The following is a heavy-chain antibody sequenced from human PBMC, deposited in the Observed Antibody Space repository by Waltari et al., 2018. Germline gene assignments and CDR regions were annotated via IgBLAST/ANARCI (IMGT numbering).Heavy chain of an antibody. V-gene: IGHV3-74*01. CDR2: ISPDGRRT. CDR1: GFTLSEHF. CDR3: TRGSRGWNGMDV. Sequence: EVQLEESGGGWVQPGGSLGLPCVASGFTLSEHFLPWVRQVPGQGLVWVSEISPDGRRTNHAESVKGRFTTSRDNANNMLYLHMTSLRVEDTSVYFCTRGSRGWNGMDVWGQGTTVTVSS. D-gene: IGHD6-19*01. J-gene: IGHJ6*02.